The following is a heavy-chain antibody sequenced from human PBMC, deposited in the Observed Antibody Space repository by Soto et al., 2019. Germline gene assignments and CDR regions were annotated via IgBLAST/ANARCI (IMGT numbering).Heavy chain of an antibody. V-gene: IGHV3-9*01. CDR1: GFTFDEYA. CDR3: AKSLQPAAAWIGDPFDI. CDR2: ISWNSGSI. J-gene: IGHJ3*02. D-gene: IGHD6-13*01. Sequence: PWGSLRLSCAASGFTFDEYAMHWVRQAGGRGLEWGSGISWNSGSIGYADSVKGRFTISRDNAKNSLYLQMNSLRAEDTALYYCAKSLQPAAAWIGDPFDIWGQATMVTVSS.